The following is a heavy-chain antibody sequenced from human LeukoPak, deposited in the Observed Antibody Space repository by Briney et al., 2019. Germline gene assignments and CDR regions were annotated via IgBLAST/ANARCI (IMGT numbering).Heavy chain of an antibody. D-gene: IGHD6-13*01. V-gene: IGHV3-7*05. CDR2: IKQDGSEK. CDR3: VRAVDSSTWLCCNY. Sequence: PGGSLRLSCAASGFTFTIFWMSSVRQAPGKGLEWVANIKQDGSEKYYVDSVKGRFTISRDNAKNSQYLQMNSQRAEDTAVYYCVRAVDSSTWLCCNYLGQGTLVTVSS. CDR1: GFTFTIFW. J-gene: IGHJ4*02.